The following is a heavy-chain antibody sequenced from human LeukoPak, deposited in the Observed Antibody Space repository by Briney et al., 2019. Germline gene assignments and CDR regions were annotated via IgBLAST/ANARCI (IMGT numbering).Heavy chain of an antibody. J-gene: IGHJ3*02. Sequence: SVKVSCKASGGTFSSYAISWVRQAPGQGLEWMGGIIPIFGTANYAQKFQGRVTITTDESTSTAYMELSSLRSEDTAVYYCARDDSSGYAAFDIWGQGTMVTVSS. CDR3: ARDDSSGYAAFDI. CDR2: IIPIFGTA. V-gene: IGHV1-69*05. D-gene: IGHD3-22*01. CDR1: GGTFSSYA.